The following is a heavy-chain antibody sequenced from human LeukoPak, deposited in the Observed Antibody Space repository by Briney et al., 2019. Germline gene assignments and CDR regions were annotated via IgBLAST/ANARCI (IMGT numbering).Heavy chain of an antibody. J-gene: IGHJ4*02. CDR2: IYHIGST. CDR1: GASISSGGYS. Sequence: SQTLSLTCPVSGASISSGGYSCSWIRQPPGKGLEWFGYIYHIGSTYYTPSLKSRVTISVDRSTSQFSLKLSSVTAADTAVYYCARVFGRGGRSGSTYYFDYWGQGTLVTVSS. CDR3: ARVFGRGGRSGSTYYFDY. D-gene: IGHD3-10*01. V-gene: IGHV4-30-2*01.